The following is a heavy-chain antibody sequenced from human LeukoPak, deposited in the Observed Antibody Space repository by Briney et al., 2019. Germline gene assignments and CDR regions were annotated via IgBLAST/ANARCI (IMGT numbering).Heavy chain of an antibody. J-gene: IGHJ5*02. D-gene: IGHD2-2*01. Sequence: GASVKVSCKASGYTFTSYDINWVRQATGQGLEWMGGIIPIFGTANYAQKFQGRVTITTDESTSTAYMELSSLRSEDTAVYYCARGPKYCSSTSCYDNWFGPWGQGTLVTVSS. CDR2: IIPIFGTA. CDR3: ARGPKYCSSTSCYDNWFGP. V-gene: IGHV1-69*05. CDR1: GYTFTSYD.